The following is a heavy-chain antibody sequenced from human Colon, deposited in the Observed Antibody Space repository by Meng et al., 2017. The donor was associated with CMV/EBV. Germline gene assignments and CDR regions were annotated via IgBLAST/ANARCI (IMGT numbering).Heavy chain of an antibody. J-gene: IGHJ6*02. CDR3: AKASCSSTTCPYRGDYYYYYIMDV. Sequence: GVLKISCAASGFAISTYAMTWVRQAPGKGLEWVSAISESGYNTYYADSVKGRFTISRDHSKNTLYLEMNSLRAEDTAEYYCAKASCSSTTCPYRGDYYYYYIMDVWGQGTAVTVSS. CDR1: GFAISTYA. V-gene: IGHV3-23*01. CDR2: ISESGYNT. D-gene: IGHD2-2*01.